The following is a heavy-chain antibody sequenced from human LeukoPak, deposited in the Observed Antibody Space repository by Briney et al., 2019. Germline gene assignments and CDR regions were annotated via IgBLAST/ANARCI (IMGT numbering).Heavy chain of an antibody. D-gene: IGHD2-2*01. J-gene: IGHJ4*02. V-gene: IGHV1-46*01. Sequence: ASVKVSCKASGYTFISYYMHWVRQAPGQGLEWMGIINPSGGSTSYAQKFQGRVTMTRDTSTSTVYMELSSLRSEDTAVYYCARDGAVVPSAHYYFDYWGQGTLVTVSS. CDR2: INPSGGST. CDR1: GYTFISYY. CDR3: ARDGAVVPSAHYYFDY.